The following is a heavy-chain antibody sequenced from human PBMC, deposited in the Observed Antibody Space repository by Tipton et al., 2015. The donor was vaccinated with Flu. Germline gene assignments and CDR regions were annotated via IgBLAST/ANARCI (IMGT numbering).Heavy chain of an antibody. CDR2: IKQDASEK. J-gene: IGHJ6*04. Sequence: SLRLSCTASGFTSTNYWMSWVRQAPGKGLEWVANIKQDASEKYYVDSVKGRFTISRDNAKNSVYLQMNSLRVEDTAVYYCASRLFGVVMEQGVWGKGTTVTVSS. CDR1: GFTSTNYW. CDR3: ASRLFGVVMEQGV. V-gene: IGHV3-7*01. D-gene: IGHD3-3*01.